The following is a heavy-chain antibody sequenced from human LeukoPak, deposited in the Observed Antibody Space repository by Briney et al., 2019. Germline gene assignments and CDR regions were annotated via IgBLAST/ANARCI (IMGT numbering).Heavy chain of an antibody. Sequence: GGSLRLSCAASGFTFSSYSMNWVRQAPGKGLEWVSYISSSSSTIYYADSVKGRFTISRDNAKNSLYLQMNSLRAEDTAVYYCAGQIAVAGLDYWGQGTLVTVSS. CDR2: ISSSSSTI. D-gene: IGHD6-19*01. J-gene: IGHJ4*02. V-gene: IGHV3-48*01. CDR1: GFTFSSYS. CDR3: AGQIAVAGLDY.